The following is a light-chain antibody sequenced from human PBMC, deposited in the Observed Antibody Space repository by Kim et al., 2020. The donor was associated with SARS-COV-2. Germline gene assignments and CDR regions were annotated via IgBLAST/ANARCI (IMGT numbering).Light chain of an antibody. CDR1: QCVTGGH. Sequence: SPGERASLSRTASQCVTGGHLACFHQRTRPPPRRLIYDASSRARGVPDRFSGSGSGTDFSLILSRLEPEDFVVYYCQQYGTTPRTFGQGTKVYIK. CDR3: QQYGTTPRT. CDR2: DAS. V-gene: IGKV3-20*01. J-gene: IGKJ1*01.